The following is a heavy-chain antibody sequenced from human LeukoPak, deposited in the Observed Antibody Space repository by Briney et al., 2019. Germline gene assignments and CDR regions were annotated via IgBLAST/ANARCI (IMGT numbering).Heavy chain of an antibody. D-gene: IGHD2-2*01. CDR3: ARHYCSSTSCQFDY. CDR2: IHYSGST. CDR1: GGSISSSSYY. V-gene: IGHV4-39*01. Sequence: PSETLSLTCTVSGGSISSSSYYWGWIRQPPGKGLEWIGSIHYSGSTYYNPSLKSRVTISVDTSKNQFSLKLSSVTAADTAVYYCARHYCSSTSCQFDYWGQGTLVTVSS. J-gene: IGHJ4*02.